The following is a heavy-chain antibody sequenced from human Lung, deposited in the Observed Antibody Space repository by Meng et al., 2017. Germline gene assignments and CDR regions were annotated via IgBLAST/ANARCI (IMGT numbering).Heavy chain of an antibody. D-gene: IGHD6-19*01. CDR1: GYTFTHHG. J-gene: IGHJ4*02. CDR2: ISCYNGDT. Sequence: QVHLVQSGAEVREPGASVKVSCKASGYTFTHHGISWIRQAPGQGLEWMGWISCYNGDTNYAQNLQGRVTMTIDKSTSTAYMDLRSLRSDDTAVYYCARDPSNTSGRYAYFDYWGQGTLVTVSS. CDR3: ARDPSNTSGRYAYFDY. V-gene: IGHV1-18*01.